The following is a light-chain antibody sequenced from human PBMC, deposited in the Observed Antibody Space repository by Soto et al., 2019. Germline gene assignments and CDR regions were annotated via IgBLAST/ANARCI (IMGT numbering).Light chain of an antibody. CDR1: QSISSW. J-gene: IGKJ1*01. CDR2: DAS. V-gene: IGKV1-5*01. Sequence: DIQMTQSPSTLSASVGDRVTITCRASQSISSWLAWYQQKPGKAPKLLIYDASSLESGVPSRFSGSGSGTEFLLAISSLQPDDCATSYCQQYNSSPTFGQGTKVEIK. CDR3: QQYNSSPT.